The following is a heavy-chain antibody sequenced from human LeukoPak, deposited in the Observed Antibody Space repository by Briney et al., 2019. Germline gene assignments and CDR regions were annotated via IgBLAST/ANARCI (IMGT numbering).Heavy chain of an antibody. V-gene: IGHV4-61*01. CDR1: GGSVSSGSYY. CDR3: ARDYGLYTY. D-gene: IGHD1-14*01. J-gene: IGHJ4*02. CDR2: IYYSGST. Sequence: SETLSLTCTVSGGSVSSGSYYWSWVRQPPGKGLEWIGYIYYSGSTNYNPSLKSRVTISVDTSKNQFSLKLSSVTAADTAVYYCARDYGLYTYWGQGTLVTVSS.